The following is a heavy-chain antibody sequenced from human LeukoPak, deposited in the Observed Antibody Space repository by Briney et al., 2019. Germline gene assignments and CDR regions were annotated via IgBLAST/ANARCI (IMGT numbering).Heavy chain of an antibody. V-gene: IGHV3-30-3*01. CDR2: ISYDGSNK. J-gene: IGHJ4*02. D-gene: IGHD3-22*01. CDR3: ARVDYYDSSGYYPDDY. CDR1: GFTFSSYA. Sequence: PGGSLRLSCAASGFTFSSYAMHWVRQAPGKGLEWVAVISYDGSNKYYADSVKGRFTISRDNSKNTLYLQMNSLRAEDTAVYYCARVDYYDSSGYYPDDYWGQGTLVTVSS.